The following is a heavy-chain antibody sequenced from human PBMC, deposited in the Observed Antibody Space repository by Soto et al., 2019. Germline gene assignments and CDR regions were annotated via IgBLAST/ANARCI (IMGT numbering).Heavy chain of an antibody. D-gene: IGHD3-9*01. Sequence: PGGSLRLSCAASGFTFSSYSMNWVRQAPGKGLEWVSSISSSSSYIYYADSVKGRFTISRDNAKNSLYLQMNSLRAEDTAVYYCARDRELHPDYDILTFDYWGKGTLVTVSS. V-gene: IGHV3-21*01. CDR2: ISSSSSYI. J-gene: IGHJ4*02. CDR1: GFTFSSYS. CDR3: ARDRELHPDYDILTFDY.